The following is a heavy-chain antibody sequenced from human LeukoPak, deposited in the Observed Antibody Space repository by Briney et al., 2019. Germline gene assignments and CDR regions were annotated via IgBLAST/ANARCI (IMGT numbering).Heavy chain of an antibody. J-gene: IGHJ4*02. Sequence: PSETLSLTCTVSGHSIGAGFVWGWIRQSPGKGREWLGNIFHNGNTYYNPSLNGRVTMSPDTSRNQFSLTLTSVTAADTAVYFCARRGSITGWSFDYWGLGSLVTVSS. CDR3: ARRGSITGWSFDY. CDR1: GHSIGAGFV. CDR2: IFHNGNT. V-gene: IGHV4-38-2*02. D-gene: IGHD1-14*01.